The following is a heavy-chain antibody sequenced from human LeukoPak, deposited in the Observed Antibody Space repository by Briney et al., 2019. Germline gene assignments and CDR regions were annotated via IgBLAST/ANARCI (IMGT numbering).Heavy chain of an antibody. CDR3: ARSSYYYDRSANY. J-gene: IGHJ4*02. D-gene: IGHD3-22*01. CDR1: GFTLSSYW. Sequence: PGGSLRLSCAASGFTLSSYWMSWVRQAPGKGLEWVANIKEDGGEIYYVDSVKGRFTISRDNAKNSLYLQMNSLRAEDTAVYYCARSSYYYDRSANYWGQGTLVTVSS. V-gene: IGHV3-7*04. CDR2: IKEDGGEI.